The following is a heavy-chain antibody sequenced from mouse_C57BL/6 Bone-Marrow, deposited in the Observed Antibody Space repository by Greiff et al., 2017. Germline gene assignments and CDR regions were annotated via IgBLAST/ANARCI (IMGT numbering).Heavy chain of an antibody. CDR1: GFSLTCYG. Sequence: VKLVESGPGLVQPSQSLSITCTVSGFSLTCYGVHWVRQSPGKGLEWLAVIWSGGSTDYNAAFISRLCISKDNSKRQVFFKMNNLQADHTAIYYCARNSGNSFAYWGQEALVTVSA. CDR3: ARNSGNSFAY. D-gene: IGHD2-1*01. J-gene: IGHJ3*01. CDR2: IWSGGST. V-gene: IGHV2-2*01.